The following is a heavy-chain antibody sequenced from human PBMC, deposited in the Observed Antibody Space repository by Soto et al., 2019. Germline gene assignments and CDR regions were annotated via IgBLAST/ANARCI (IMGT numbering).Heavy chain of an antibody. CDR3: ARPRYDYYDSSGYYFFAH. J-gene: IGHJ4*02. CDR2: ISGSSNAI. V-gene: IGHV3-48*01. Sequence: PGGSLRLSCAASGFSFSSSGMNWVRQAPGKGLEWVSYISGSSNAIHYAGSVKGRFIISRDNDRNLVYLQMNSLRAEDTAIYYCARPRYDYYDSSGYYFFAHWGQGVLVTVSS. CDR1: GFSFSSSG. D-gene: IGHD3-22*01.